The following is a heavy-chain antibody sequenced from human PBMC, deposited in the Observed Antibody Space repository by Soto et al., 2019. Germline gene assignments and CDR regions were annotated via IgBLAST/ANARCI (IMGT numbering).Heavy chain of an antibody. CDR3: ARGRTVLLWFGELLNWFDP. V-gene: IGHV4-34*01. Sequence: ASVTLTFTCAVYGESFSGYYWSWIRQPPGKRLEWIGEINHSGSTNYNPSLKSRVTISVDTSKNQFSLKLSSVTAADTAVYYCARGRTVLLWFGELLNWFDPWGLGTLVTVSS. J-gene: IGHJ5*02. CDR2: INHSGST. D-gene: IGHD3-10*01. CDR1: GESFSGYY.